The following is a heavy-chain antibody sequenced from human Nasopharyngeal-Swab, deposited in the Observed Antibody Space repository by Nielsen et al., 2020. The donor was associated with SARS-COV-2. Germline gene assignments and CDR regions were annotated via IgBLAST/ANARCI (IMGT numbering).Heavy chain of an antibody. Sequence: SETLSLTCTVSGGSISSSSYSWGWIRQPPGKGLEWIGSIYYSGSTYYNPSLKSRVTISVDTSKNQFSLKLSSVTAADMAVYYCARVIVGADYFDYWGQGTLVTVSS. V-gene: IGHV4-39*07. CDR2: IYYSGST. CDR1: GGSISSSSYS. CDR3: ARVIVGADYFDY. J-gene: IGHJ4*02. D-gene: IGHD1-26*01.